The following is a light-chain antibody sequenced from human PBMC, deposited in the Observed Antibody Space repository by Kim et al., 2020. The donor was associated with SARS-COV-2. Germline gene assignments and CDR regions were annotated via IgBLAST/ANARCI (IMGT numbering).Light chain of an antibody. CDR2: GAS. CDR1: QRVTSSD. V-gene: IGKV3-20*01. J-gene: IGKJ2*01. Sequence: LFPGERATLSCSASQRVTSSDLVWYQQRPGQAPRLLIYGASSRATGIPDRFSGSGYGTDFTLTISRLETEDFAVYYCQQYGSSPRTFGQGTKLEI. CDR3: QQYGSSPRT.